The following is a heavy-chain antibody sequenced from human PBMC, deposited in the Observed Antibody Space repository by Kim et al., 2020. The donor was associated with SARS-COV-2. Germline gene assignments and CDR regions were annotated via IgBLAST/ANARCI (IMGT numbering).Heavy chain of an antibody. J-gene: IGHJ4*02. Sequence: SETLSLTCTVSGGSISSYYWSWIRQPAGKGLEWIGRIYTSGSTNYNPSLKSRVTMSVDTSKNQFSLKLSSVTAADTAVYYCAREGDIVLMGPYYFDYWGQGTLVTVSS. V-gene: IGHV4-4*07. CDR1: GGSISSYY. CDR3: AREGDIVLMGPYYFDY. D-gene: IGHD2-8*01. CDR2: IYTSGST.